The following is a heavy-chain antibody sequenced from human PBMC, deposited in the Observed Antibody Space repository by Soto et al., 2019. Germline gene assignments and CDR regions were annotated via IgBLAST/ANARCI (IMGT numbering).Heavy chain of an antibody. Sequence: GGSLRLSCNASGFTVGSTYMSWVRQAPGMGLEWVAVIESGGSTHYADSVKGRFTISRDIPKNMIYLQLHTLRAEDTAVYYCAKDLGPLRLLNYYFYGLDVRGQGTTVTVSS. CDR2: IESGGST. CDR3: AKDLGPLRLLNYYFYGLDV. J-gene: IGHJ6*02. CDR1: GFTVGSTY. D-gene: IGHD2-15*01. V-gene: IGHV3-53*01.